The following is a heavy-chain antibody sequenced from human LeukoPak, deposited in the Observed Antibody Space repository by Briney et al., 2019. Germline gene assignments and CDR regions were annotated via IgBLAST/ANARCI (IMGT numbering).Heavy chain of an antibody. J-gene: IGHJ4*02. D-gene: IGHD4-17*01. CDR3: ARTGGTTVTTKFDY. CDR2: ISSSSSYI. Sequence: GGSLRLSCAASGFTFSGYSMNWVRQAPGKGLEWVSSISSSSSYIYYADPVRGRFTISRDNAKNSPYLQMNSPRAEDTAVYYCARTGGTTVTTKFDYWGQGTLVTVSS. CDR1: GFTFSGYS. V-gene: IGHV3-21*01.